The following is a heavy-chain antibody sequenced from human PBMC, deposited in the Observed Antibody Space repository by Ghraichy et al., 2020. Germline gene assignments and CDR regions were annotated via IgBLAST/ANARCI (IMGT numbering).Heavy chain of an antibody. J-gene: IGHJ5*02. Sequence: GSLRLSCTVSGYSISSGYYWSWIRQSPGKGLEWIGCIYHTGSTFYNPSLKSRVAISVDTSRNQFSLKRNSVTAADTAVYYCAGQGSGWYVNWFDPWGQGTLVTVSS. V-gene: IGHV4-38-2*02. CDR2: IYHTGST. CDR1: GYSISSGYY. CDR3: AGQGSGWYVNWFDP. D-gene: IGHD6-19*01.